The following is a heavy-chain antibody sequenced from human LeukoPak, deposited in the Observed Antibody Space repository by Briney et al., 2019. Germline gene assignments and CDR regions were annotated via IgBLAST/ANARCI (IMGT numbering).Heavy chain of an antibody. V-gene: IGHV3-49*04. CDR1: GFTFGDYA. Sequence: GGSLRLSCTASGFTFGDYAMSWVRQAPGKGLEWVGFIRSKAYGGTTEYAASVKGRFTISRDDSKSIAYLQMNSLKTEDTAVYYCTRDLFIAAAPYYYYYGMDVWGKGTTVTVSS. CDR3: TRDLFIAAAPYYYYYGMDV. D-gene: IGHD6-13*01. J-gene: IGHJ6*04. CDR2: IRSKAYGGTT.